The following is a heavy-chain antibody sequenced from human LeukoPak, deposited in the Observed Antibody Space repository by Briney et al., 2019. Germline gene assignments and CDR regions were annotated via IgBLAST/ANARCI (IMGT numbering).Heavy chain of an antibody. J-gene: IGHJ4*02. D-gene: IGHD5-12*01. V-gene: IGHV4-59*01. CDR3: AGGGYSLNYFDY. Sequence: PSETLFLTCTVSGGSISSYYWIWIRQPRGKGLEWIGYIYYSGSTNYNPSLKSRVTISVDTSKNQFSLKLSSVTAADTAVYYCAGGGYSLNYFDYWGQGTLVTVSS. CDR1: GGSISSYY. CDR2: IYYSGST.